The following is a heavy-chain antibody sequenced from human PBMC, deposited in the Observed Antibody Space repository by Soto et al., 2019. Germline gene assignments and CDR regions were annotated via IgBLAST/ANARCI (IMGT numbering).Heavy chain of an antibody. CDR1: GDSISSSRYY. J-gene: IGHJ6*03. CDR2: IYYNGNT. D-gene: IGHD3-3*02. Sequence: QLQLQESGPGLVRPSETLSITCSVSGDSISSSRYYWGWIRQPPGKGLEWIGSIYYNGNTYHNPSLKSRVTISVDTSKNQFSLKLSSVTAADTAVYYCARHGRVSHYYHYMDVWGKGTTVTVSS. V-gene: IGHV4-39*01. CDR3: ARHGRVSHYYHYMDV.